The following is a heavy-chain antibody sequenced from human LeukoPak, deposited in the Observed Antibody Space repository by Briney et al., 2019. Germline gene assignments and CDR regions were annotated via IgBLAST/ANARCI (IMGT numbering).Heavy chain of an antibody. CDR2: INHSGST. Sequence: SETLSLTCAVYGGSFSGYYWSWIRQPPGKGLEWIGEINHSGSTNYNPSLKSRVTISVDTSKNQFSLKLSSVTAADTAVYYCGRGGRWDPFDYWGQGTLVTVSS. J-gene: IGHJ4*02. V-gene: IGHV4-34*01. D-gene: IGHD1-26*01. CDR1: GGSFSGYY. CDR3: GRGGRWDPFDY.